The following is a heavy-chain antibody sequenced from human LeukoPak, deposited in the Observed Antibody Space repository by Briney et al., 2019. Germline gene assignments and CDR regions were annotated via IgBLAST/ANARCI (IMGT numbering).Heavy chain of an antibody. CDR1: GGSISSGGYY. D-gene: IGHD3-22*01. CDR3: PFDSRGYDAFDI. CDR2: IYYRGST. Sequence: PSQTLSLTYTVSGGSISSGGYYWSWIRQPPGKGLELIGYIYYRGSTNYNPSLKSRVTISVDTSKNQFSLKLSSVTAADTAVYYCPFDSRGYDAFDIWGQGTTVTVSS. V-gene: IGHV4-61*08. J-gene: IGHJ3*02.